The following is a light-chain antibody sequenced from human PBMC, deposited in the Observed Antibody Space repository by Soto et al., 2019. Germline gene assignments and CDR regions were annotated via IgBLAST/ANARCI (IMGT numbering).Light chain of an antibody. J-gene: IGKJ5*01. Sequence: EIALTQSPGTLSLSPGERATLSCRASQRVSRSYLAWYQQKPGQAPRLLIYAASSRATGIPDRFSGSGSGTDFTLTISRLEPEDFAVYYCHQYGSSPFITFGQGTRLEIK. CDR1: QRVSRSY. CDR3: HQYGSSPFIT. V-gene: IGKV3-20*01. CDR2: AAS.